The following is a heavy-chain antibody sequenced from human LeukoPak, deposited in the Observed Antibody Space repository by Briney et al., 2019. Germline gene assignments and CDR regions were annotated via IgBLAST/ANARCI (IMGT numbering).Heavy chain of an antibody. Sequence: SETLSLTCAVSGYSISSGYYWGWIRQPPGKGLEWIGSIYHSGSTYYNPSLKSRVTISVDTSKNQFSLKLSPVTAADTAVYYCSRLGRTVARDYYYYMDVWGKGTTVTVSS. CDR1: GYSISSGYY. V-gene: IGHV4-38-2*01. CDR3: SRLGRTVARDYYYYMDV. D-gene: IGHD4-17*01. J-gene: IGHJ6*03. CDR2: IYHSGST.